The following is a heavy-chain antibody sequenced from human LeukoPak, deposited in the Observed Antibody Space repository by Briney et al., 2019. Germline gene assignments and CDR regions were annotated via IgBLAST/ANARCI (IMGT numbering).Heavy chain of an antibody. CDR1: NGSVNTFF. V-gene: IGHV4-59*02. J-gene: IGHJ3*02. D-gene: IGHD2-21*02. CDR3: ARGCSGGACFSPRNAFDI. Sequence: PSETLSLTCTACNGSVNTFFWTWVRQPPGKGLEWIAYTYYSGKTTYNPSLKSRVTISIDSSKNEFSLKLSFVTTADTAVYFCARGCSGGACFSPRNAFDIWSQGTLVTVSS. CDR2: TYYSGKT.